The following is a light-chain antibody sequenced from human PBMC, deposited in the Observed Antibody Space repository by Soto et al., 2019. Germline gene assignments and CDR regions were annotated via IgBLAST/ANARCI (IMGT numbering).Light chain of an antibody. Sequence: EMVLTQSPGTLSLSPGERATRSCRASQSVSSSYFAWYQQRPGQAPRLLIYGASSRATGIPDRFSGSGSGTDFTLTISRLEPEDLAVYYCHQYDESPWTFGQGTKVEIK. CDR2: GAS. CDR1: QSVSSSY. J-gene: IGKJ1*01. V-gene: IGKV3-20*01. CDR3: HQYDESPWT.